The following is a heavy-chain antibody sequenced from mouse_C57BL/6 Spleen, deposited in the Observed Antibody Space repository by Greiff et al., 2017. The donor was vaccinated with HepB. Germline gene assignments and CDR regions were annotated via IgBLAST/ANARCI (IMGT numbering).Heavy chain of an antibody. CDR2: IRSKSSNYAT. J-gene: IGHJ4*01. V-gene: IGHV10-3*01. CDR1: GFTFNTYA. D-gene: IGHD4-1*01. CDR3: VRNWDDDEGGYAMDY. Sequence: EVQLVESGGGLVQPKGSLKLSCAASGFTFNTYAMHWVRQAPGKGLEWVARIRSKSSNYATYYADSVKDRFTISSDDSPSMLYLQMNNLKTEDTAMYYWVRNWDDDEGGYAMDYWSQGTSVTVSS.